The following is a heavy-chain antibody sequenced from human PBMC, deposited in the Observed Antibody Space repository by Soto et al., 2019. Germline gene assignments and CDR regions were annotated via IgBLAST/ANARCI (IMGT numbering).Heavy chain of an antibody. CDR3: ARGGCSGGICYSAAEYFQH. Sequence: PSETLSLTCAVSSGSISSSNWWSWVRQPPGKGLEWIGEIYHSGSTNYNPSLESRVTISVDKSKNQFSLKLSSVTAADTAVYYCARGGCSGGICYSAAEYFQHWGQGTLVTVSS. V-gene: IGHV4-4*02. CDR2: IYHSGST. CDR1: SGSISSSNW. J-gene: IGHJ1*01. D-gene: IGHD2-15*01.